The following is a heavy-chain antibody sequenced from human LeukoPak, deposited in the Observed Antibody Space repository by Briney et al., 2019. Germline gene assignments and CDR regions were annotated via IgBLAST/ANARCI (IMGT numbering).Heavy chain of an antibody. CDR1: GGSISSSSYY. D-gene: IGHD3-3*01. Sequence: SETLSLTCTVSGGSISSSSYYWGWLRQPPGKGLEWFGSIYYSGSTYYNPSLKSRVTISVDTSKNQFSLKLSSVTAADTAVYYCARHFWSGYYIDYWGQGTLVTVSS. V-gene: IGHV4-39*01. CDR3: ARHFWSGYYIDY. CDR2: IYYSGST. J-gene: IGHJ4*02.